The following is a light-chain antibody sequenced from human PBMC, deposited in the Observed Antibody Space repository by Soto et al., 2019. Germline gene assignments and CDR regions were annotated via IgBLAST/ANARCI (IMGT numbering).Light chain of an antibody. CDR2: ATS. CDR3: QQYGSSSWT. CDR1: QSVSSSY. J-gene: IGKJ1*01. Sequence: EIVLTQSPGTLPLSPGERATLSCRASQSVSSSYLAWSQQKPGQPPRLVMYATSSRATGIPARFSGSGSGTDCTLTISRLEPEDFAVYYCQQYGSSSWTFGQGTKVDIK. V-gene: IGKV3-20*01.